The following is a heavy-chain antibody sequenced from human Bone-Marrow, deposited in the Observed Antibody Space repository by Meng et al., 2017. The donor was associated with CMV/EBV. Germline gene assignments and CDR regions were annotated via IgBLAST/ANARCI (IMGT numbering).Heavy chain of an antibody. CDR3: ARDPRGRGGMDV. CDR2: ISSSSSYI. D-gene: IGHD3-16*01. Sequence: GESQSSCAASGFTFSSYSMNWVRQAPGKGLEWVSSISSSSSYIYYADSVKGRFTISRDNAKNSLYLQMNSLRAEDTAVYYCARDPRGRGGMDVRGQGTTVTVSS. CDR1: GFTFSSYS. J-gene: IGHJ6*01. V-gene: IGHV3-21*01.